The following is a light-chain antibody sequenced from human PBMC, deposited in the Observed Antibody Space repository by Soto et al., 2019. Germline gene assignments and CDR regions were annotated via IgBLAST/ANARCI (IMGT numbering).Light chain of an antibody. CDR3: QSYDSSLSGSGVG. J-gene: IGLJ2*01. Sequence: QSVLTQPPSVSGAPGQRVTISCTGSSSNIGAGYDVHWYQQLPGTAPKLLIYGNSNRPSGVPDRFSGSKSGTSASLAITGLQAEDEADYYCQSYDSSLSGSGVGFGGGTKLTVL. V-gene: IGLV1-40*01. CDR2: GNS. CDR1: SSNIGAGYD.